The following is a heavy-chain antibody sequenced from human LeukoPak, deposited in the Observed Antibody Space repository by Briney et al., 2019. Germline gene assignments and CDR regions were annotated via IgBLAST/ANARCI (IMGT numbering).Heavy chain of an antibody. CDR2: INPNSGGT. CDR3: ARVAPPPSYGMDV. D-gene: IGHD5-12*01. CDR1: GYTFTGYY. V-gene: IGHV1-2*02. Sequence: GASVKVSCKASGYTFTGYYMHWVRRAPGQGLEWMGWINPNSGGTNYAQKFQGRVTMTRDTSISTAYMELSRLRSDDTAVYYCARVAPPPSYGMDVWGQGTTVTVSS. J-gene: IGHJ6*02.